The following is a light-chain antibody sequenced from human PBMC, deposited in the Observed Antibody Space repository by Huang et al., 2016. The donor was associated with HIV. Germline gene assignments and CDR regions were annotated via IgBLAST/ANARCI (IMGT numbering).Light chain of an antibody. J-gene: IGKJ4*01. Sequence: EVVMTQSPATLSVSPGERATLSCRASQNVNTDLAWYKQIPGQAARLLIYGASTRATDISPRFGGSGSETEFTLPSSGLQSEDFAVYYCQQYNDWPPRTFGGGTKVEIK. V-gene: IGKV3-15*01. CDR1: QNVNTD. CDR3: QQYNDWPPRT. CDR2: GAS.